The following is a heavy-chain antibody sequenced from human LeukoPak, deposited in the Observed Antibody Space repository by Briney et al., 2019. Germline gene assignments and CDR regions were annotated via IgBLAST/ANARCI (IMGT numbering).Heavy chain of an antibody. J-gene: IGHJ5*02. CDR3: ARDLDKYGGLAPFDP. CDR2: VTAFNENT. Sequence: ASVKVSCKASGFALTTYNIVWLRQAPGQGLEWVGWVTAFNENTHYSRKVQGRVTMTRDTSTSTAYMELSSLRSEDTAVYYCARDLDKYGGLAPFDPWGQGTLVTVSS. CDR1: GFALTTYN. V-gene: IGHV1-18*01. D-gene: IGHD4-23*01.